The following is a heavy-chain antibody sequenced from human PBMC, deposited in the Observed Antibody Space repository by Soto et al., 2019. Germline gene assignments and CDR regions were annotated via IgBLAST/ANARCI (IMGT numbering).Heavy chain of an antibody. CDR2: VYHTGST. CDR3: ARGGNRYSNVASGVGGFDY. D-gene: IGHD5-12*01. CDR1: GASISSSY. J-gene: IGHJ4*02. V-gene: IGHV4-59*01. Sequence: AETLSLTFTVSGASISSSYWSWIRQSPGKGLEWIGYVYHTGSTNYNPSLKSRVTISLDTSKSQFSLNLTSLTTADTAVYFCARGGNRYSNVASGVGGFDYWGQGSLVTVSS.